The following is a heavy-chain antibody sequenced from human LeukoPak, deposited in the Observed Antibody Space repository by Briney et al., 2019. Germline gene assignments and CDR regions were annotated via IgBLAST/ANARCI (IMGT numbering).Heavy chain of an antibody. V-gene: IGHV3-30-3*01. Sequence: GGSLRLSCAASGFTFSSYAMHWVRQAPGKGLKWVAVISYDGSNKYYADSVKGRFTISRDNSKNTLYLQMNSLRAEDTAVYYCASLLGTVFPFLPWGQGTLVTVSS. CDR1: GFTFSSYA. CDR2: ISYDGSNK. J-gene: IGHJ5*02. D-gene: IGHD7-27*01. CDR3: ASLLGTVFPFLP.